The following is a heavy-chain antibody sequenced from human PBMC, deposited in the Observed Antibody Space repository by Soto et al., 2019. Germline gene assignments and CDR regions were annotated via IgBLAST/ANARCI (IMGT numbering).Heavy chain of an antibody. CDR1: GFTFSSYS. CDR2: ISSSSSTI. D-gene: IGHD6-25*01. V-gene: IGHV3-48*01. J-gene: IGHJ3*02. Sequence: GGSLRLSCAASGFTFSSYSMNWVRQAPGKGLEWVSYISSSSSTIYYADSVKGRFTISRDNAKNSLYLQMNSLRAEDTAVYYSAREAAGGAFDIWGQGTMVTV. CDR3: AREAAGGAFDI.